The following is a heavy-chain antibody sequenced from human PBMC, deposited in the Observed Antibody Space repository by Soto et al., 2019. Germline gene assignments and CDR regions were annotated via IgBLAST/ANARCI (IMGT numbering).Heavy chain of an antibody. D-gene: IGHD3-3*01. J-gene: IGHJ6*02. Sequence: XGSLRLCCAASGSTFSSYAMHWVRQAPGKGLEWVAVISYDGSSKYYADSVKGRFTISRDNSKNTLYLQMNSLRAEDTAVYYCARDLANSAQLRFLEWLSPPYYYYYGMDVWGQGSTVTVSS. V-gene: IGHV3-30-3*01. CDR3: ARDLANSAQLRFLEWLSPPYYYYYGMDV. CDR1: GSTFSSYA. CDR2: ISYDGSSK.